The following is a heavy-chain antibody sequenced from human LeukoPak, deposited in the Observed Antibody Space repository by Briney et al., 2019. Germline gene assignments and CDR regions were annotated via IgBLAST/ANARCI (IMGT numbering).Heavy chain of an antibody. Sequence: PSETLSLTCSVSGVSISNYDWSWIRQPPGKGLELLGYIYYSGSTYYNPSLKSRVTISVDTSNNQFSLKLSSVTAADTAVYYCARRGGSPLGAFDIWGPGAMVTVSS. J-gene: IGHJ3*02. CDR1: GVSISNYD. CDR3: ARRGGSPLGAFDI. D-gene: IGHD1-26*01. CDR2: IYYSGST. V-gene: IGHV4-59*01.